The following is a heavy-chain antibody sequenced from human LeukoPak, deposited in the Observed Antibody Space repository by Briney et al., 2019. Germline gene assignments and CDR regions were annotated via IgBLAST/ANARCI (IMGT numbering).Heavy chain of an antibody. V-gene: IGHV3-21*01. CDR3: ARDPQTAYYYDSSGYNPFDY. Sequence: GGSLRLSCAASGFIFSDNYMSWVRQAPGKGLEWVSSISSSSSYIYYADSVKGRFTISRDNAKNSLYLQMNSLRAEDTAVYYCARDPQTAYYYDSSGYNPFDYWGQGTLVTVSS. J-gene: IGHJ4*02. CDR2: ISSSSSYI. CDR1: GFIFSDNY. D-gene: IGHD3-22*01.